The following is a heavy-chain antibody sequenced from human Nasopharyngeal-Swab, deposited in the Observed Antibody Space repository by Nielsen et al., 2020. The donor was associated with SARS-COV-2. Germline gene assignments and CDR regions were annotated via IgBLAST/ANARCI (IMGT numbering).Heavy chain of an antibody. Sequence: WISQHPGKGLEWIGQINPTGETNYNPSLGSRVSISLDSSRRQLSLKLSSVTPADTSVYFCERGRDGATSYSNYHMDVWGKGAAVTVTS. CDR2: INPTGET. J-gene: IGHJ6*03. D-gene: IGHD4/OR15-4a*01. V-gene: IGHV4-34*01. CDR3: ERGRDGATSYSNYHMDV.